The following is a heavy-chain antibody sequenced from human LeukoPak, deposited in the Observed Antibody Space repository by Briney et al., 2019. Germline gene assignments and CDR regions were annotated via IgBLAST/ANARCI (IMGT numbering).Heavy chain of an antibody. Sequence: GGSLRLSCAASGFTFSSYSMNWVRQAPGKGLEWVSSISSSSSYIYYADSVKGRFTISRDNAKNSLYLQMNSLRAEDTAVYYCARGAAPKDDLFDIWGQGTMATVSS. CDR2: ISSSSSYI. V-gene: IGHV3-21*01. CDR1: GFTFSSYS. CDR3: ARGAAPKDDLFDI. D-gene: IGHD6-13*01. J-gene: IGHJ3*02.